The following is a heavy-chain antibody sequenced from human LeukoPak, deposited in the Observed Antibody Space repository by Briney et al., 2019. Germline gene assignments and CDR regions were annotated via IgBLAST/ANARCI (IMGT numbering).Heavy chain of an antibody. D-gene: IGHD3-10*01. V-gene: IGHV3-9*01. CDR2: ISWNSGSI. CDR3: AKARYYYGSGSPGFWYFDY. J-gene: IGHJ4*02. CDR1: GFTFDDYA. Sequence: GRSLRLSCAASGFTFDDYAMHWVRQAPGKGLEWVSGISWNSGSIGYADSVKGRFTISRDNAKNSLYLQMNSLRAEDTALYYCAKARYYYGSGSPGFWYFDYWGQGTLVTVSS.